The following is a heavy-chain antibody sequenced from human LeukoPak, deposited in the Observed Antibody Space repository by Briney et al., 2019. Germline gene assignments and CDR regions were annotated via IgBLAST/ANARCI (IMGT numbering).Heavy chain of an antibody. CDR1: GGSFSGYY. CDR3: ARVMNGWNYGWFDP. D-gene: IGHD1-7*01. J-gene: IGHJ5*02. Sequence: PSETLSLTRAVYGGSFSGYYWSWIRQPPGKGLEWIGEINHSGSTNYNPSLKSRVTISVDTSKNQFSLKLSSVTAADTAVYYCARVMNGWNYGWFDPWGQGTLVTVSS. CDR2: INHSGST. V-gene: IGHV4-34*01.